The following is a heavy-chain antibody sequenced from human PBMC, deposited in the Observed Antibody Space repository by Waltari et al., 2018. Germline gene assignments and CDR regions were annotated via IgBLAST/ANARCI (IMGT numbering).Heavy chain of an antibody. Sequence: QVQLVQSGAEVKKPGASVKVSCKASGYTFTGYYLHWVRQAPGQGLEWMGWINPNSGGTNYAQKFQGRVTMTRDTSISTAYMELSRLRSDDTAVYYCATMTTVTPTGYYYGMDVWGQGTTVTVSS. V-gene: IGHV1-2*02. J-gene: IGHJ6*02. CDR2: INPNSGGT. CDR3: ATMTTVTPTGYYYGMDV. D-gene: IGHD4-17*01. CDR1: GYTFTGYY.